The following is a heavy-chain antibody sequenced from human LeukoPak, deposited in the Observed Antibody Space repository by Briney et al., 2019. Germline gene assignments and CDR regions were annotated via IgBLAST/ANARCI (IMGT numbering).Heavy chain of an antibody. CDR1: GYTLSQLS. D-gene: IGHD3-22*01. V-gene: IGHV1-24*01. J-gene: IGHJ4*02. CDR2: FDPEDGET. CDR3: ATESNGYNYY. Sequence: ASVKVSCKVSGYTLSQLSMHWVRQAPGKGLEWMGGFDPEDGETIYAQKFQGRVTMTEDTSTDTAYMEMRSLRSEDTAVCYCATESNGYNYYWGQGTLVTVSS.